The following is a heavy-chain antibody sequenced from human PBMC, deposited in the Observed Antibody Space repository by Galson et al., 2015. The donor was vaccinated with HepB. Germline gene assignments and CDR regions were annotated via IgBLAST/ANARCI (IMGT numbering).Heavy chain of an antibody. CDR3: AKGQPRTSIFGVVIMAWDY. D-gene: IGHD3-3*02. CDR1: GFPFSSCA. V-gene: IGHV3-23*01. CDR2: IGGYGFDT. Sequence: LRLSCAASGFPFSSCAMTWVRQAPGKGLEWISSIGGYGFDTYYADSVKGRFTISRDNSKNTVYLQMNSLRVDDTAVYFCAKGQPRTSIFGVVIMAWDYWGQGTLVTVSS. J-gene: IGHJ4*02.